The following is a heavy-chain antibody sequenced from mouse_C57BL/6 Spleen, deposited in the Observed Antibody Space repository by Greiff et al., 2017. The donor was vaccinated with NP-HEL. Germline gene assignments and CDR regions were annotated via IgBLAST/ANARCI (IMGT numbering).Heavy chain of an antibody. Sequence: QVQLKESGPGLVQPSQSLSITCTVSGFSLTSYGVHWVRQSPGKGLEWLGVIWSGGSTDYNAAFISRLSISKDNSKSQVFFKMNSLQADDTAIYYCASLIVTTDYYAMDYWGQGTSVTVSS. CDR2: IWSGGST. J-gene: IGHJ4*01. CDR3: ASLIVTTDYYAMDY. D-gene: IGHD2-5*01. CDR1: GFSLTSYG. V-gene: IGHV2-2*01.